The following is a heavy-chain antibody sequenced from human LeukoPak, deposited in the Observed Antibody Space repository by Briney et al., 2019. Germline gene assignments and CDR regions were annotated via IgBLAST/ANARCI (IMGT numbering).Heavy chain of an antibody. CDR1: GFTFSTYW. Sequence: GGSLRLSCAASGFTFSTYWMYWVRQAPGKGLVWVSRINSDGRSTTYADSVKGRFTISRDNAKNSLYLQMNSLRAEDTAVYYCAELGITMIGGVWGKGTTVTISS. V-gene: IGHV3-74*03. CDR2: INSDGRST. D-gene: IGHD3-10*02. J-gene: IGHJ6*04. CDR3: AELGITMIGGV.